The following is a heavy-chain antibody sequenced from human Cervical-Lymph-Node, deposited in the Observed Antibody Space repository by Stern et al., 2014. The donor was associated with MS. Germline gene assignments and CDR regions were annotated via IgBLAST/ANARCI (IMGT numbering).Heavy chain of an antibody. CDR1: GFSFSRYA. CDR3: ASGYSSSHYYFDY. Sequence: VQLVESGGGVVQPGRSLRLSCAASGFSFSRYAMHWVRQAPGKGLEWVALIWYDGGNPYYADSVTGRFTISRDNFKNTLYLQMNSLRAEDTAVYYCASGYSSSHYYFDYWGQGTLVTVSS. V-gene: IGHV3-33*01. D-gene: IGHD6-13*01. J-gene: IGHJ4*02. CDR2: IWYDGGNP.